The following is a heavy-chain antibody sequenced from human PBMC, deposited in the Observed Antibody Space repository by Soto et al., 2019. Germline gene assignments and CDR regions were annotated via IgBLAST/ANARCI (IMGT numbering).Heavy chain of an antibody. J-gene: IGHJ4*02. D-gene: IGHD2-2*01. CDR3: ATKRIVVVPAAEYYFDY. Sequence: ASVKVSCKVSGYTLTELSIHWVRQAPVKGLEWMGCFDPEDGETIYAQKFQGRVTMTEDTSTDTAYMELSSLRSEDTAVYYCATKRIVVVPAAEYYFDYWGQGTMVTVSS. CDR2: FDPEDGET. CDR1: GYTLTELS. V-gene: IGHV1-24*01.